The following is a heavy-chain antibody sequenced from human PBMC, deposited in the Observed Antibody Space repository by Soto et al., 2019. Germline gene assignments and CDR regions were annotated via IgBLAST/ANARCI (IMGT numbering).Heavy chain of an antibody. D-gene: IGHD3-22*01. CDR1: GGSISSYY. V-gene: IGHV4-59*01. J-gene: IGHJ4*02. CDR2: IYYSGST. Sequence: QVQLQESGPGLVKPSETLSLTCTVSGGSISSYYWSWIRQPPGKGLEWIGYIYYSGSTNYNPSLKSRVTISVDTSKYQFSVKLSSVTAAVTAVYYCARDEPYYDSSGYYFVYWGQGTLVTVSS. CDR3: ARDEPYYDSSGYYFVY.